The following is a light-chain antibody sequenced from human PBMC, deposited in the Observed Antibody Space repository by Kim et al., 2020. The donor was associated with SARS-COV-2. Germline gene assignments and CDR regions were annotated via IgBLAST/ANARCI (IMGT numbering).Light chain of an antibody. CDR2: SNN. Sequence: GHRVTSSCAGSRTNTESHSVNWDQQVPGTGPKCLIYSNNQLPSGVPDRFSASKSGTSASLALSGLQSEDGADYYCAAWDDSLRGIIFGGGTQLTVL. V-gene: IGLV1-44*01. CDR1: RTNTESHS. J-gene: IGLJ2*01. CDR3: AAWDDSLRGII.